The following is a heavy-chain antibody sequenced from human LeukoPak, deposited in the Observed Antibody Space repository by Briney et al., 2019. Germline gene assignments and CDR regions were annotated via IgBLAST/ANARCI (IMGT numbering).Heavy chain of an antibody. CDR1: GYSFTSYW. CDR3: ARSPQAYSGSYYVLHFDL. J-gene: IGHJ2*01. V-gene: IGHV5-51*01. D-gene: IGHD1-26*01. CDR2: IYPGDPDT. Sequence: PGESLKISCKGSGYSFTSYWIGWVRQMPGKGLEWMGIIYPGDPDTRYSPSFQGQVTISADKSISTAYLQWSSLKASDTAMYYCARSPQAYSGSYYVLHFDLWGRGTLVTVSS.